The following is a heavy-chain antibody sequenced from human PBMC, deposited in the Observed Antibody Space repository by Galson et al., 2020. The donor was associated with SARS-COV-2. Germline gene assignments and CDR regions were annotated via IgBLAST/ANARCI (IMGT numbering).Heavy chain of an antibody. Sequence: GESLKISCAASGFTFSSYAMHWVRQAPGQGPEWVAVISYDGSNKYYADSVKGRFTISRDNSKNTLYLQMNSLRAEDTAVYYCARTQSGSYLGSFDYWGQGTLVTVSS. V-gene: IGHV3-30*01. J-gene: IGHJ4*02. CDR3: ARTQSGSYLGSFDY. CDR1: GFTFSSYA. CDR2: ISYDGSNK. D-gene: IGHD1-26*01.